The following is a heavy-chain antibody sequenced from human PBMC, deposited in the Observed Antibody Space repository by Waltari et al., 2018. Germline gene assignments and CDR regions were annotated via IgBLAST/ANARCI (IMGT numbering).Heavy chain of an antibody. J-gene: IGHJ6*02. CDR3: TAGVYGMDV. Sequence: EVQLVESGGDLKQPGRSLRLSGIGSGFIFGAYALSWVRQAPGKGLEWVGFIRSEAYGGLPEYAASVKDRVIISRDDSKNILYLQINSLKTEDTAVYYCTAGVYGMDVWGPGTTVTVS. CDR2: IRSEAYGGLP. CDR1: GFIFGAYA. V-gene: IGHV3-49*04. D-gene: IGHD2-8*01.